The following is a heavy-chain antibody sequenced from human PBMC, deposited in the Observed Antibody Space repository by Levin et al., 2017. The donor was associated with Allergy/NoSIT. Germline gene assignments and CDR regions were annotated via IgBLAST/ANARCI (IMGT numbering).Heavy chain of an antibody. Sequence: SETLSLTCAVYGGSFSGYYWSWIRQPPGKGLEWIGEINHSGSTNYNPSLKSRVTISVDTSKNQFSLKLSSVTAADTAVYYCARGLCSGGSCYSPQLYFDYWGQGTLVTVSS. CDR2: INHSGST. J-gene: IGHJ4*02. CDR3: ARGLCSGGSCYSPQLYFDY. D-gene: IGHD2-15*01. V-gene: IGHV4-34*01. CDR1: GGSFSGYY.